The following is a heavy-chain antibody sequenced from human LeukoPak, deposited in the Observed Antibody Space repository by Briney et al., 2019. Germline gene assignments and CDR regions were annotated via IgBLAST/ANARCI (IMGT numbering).Heavy chain of an antibody. Sequence: GGSLRLSCAVSGFTVSSNYMSWVRQAPGKGLEWVSYISSRTSDTNYVDSVKGRFTISRDNAKNSLYLQMNSLRAEDTAVYYCTRVGSSGSVDYWGQGTLVTVSS. D-gene: IGHD1-1*01. CDR3: TRVGSSGSVDY. V-gene: IGHV3-11*06. CDR2: ISSRTSDT. CDR1: GFTVSSNY. J-gene: IGHJ4*02.